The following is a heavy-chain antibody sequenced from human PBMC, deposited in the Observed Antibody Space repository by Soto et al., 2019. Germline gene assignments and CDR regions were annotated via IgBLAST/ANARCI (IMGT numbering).Heavy chain of an antibody. CDR1: GGTFSSYA. CDR3: ARATYYYDSSGYPGAFDI. CDR2: IIPIFGTA. V-gene: IGHV1-69*01. J-gene: IGHJ3*02. Sequence: QVQLVQSGAEVKKPGSSVKVSCKASGGTFSSYAISWVRQAPGQGLELMGGIIPIFGTANYAQKFQGRVTITANESTSTDYMELSRRSCEDTDVYYCARATYYYDSSGYPGAFDICGQGPMLTVSS. D-gene: IGHD3-22*01.